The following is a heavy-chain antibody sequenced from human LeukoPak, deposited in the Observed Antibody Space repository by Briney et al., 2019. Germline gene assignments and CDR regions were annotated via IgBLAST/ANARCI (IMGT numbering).Heavy chain of an antibody. Sequence: PGGSLRLSCAASGFTFSDYYMTWIRQAPGKGLEWLSYISGSSSDTNFADSVKGRFTISRDNAKNSLYLQMNSLRAEDTAVYYCGRGNYGTDVWGQGTTATVSS. CDR2: ISGSSSDT. CDR1: GFTFSDYY. V-gene: IGHV3-11*05. J-gene: IGHJ6*02. CDR3: GRGNYGTDV.